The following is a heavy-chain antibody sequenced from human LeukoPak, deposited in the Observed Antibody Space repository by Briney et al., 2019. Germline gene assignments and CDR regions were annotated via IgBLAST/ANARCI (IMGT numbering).Heavy chain of an antibody. CDR1: GFTFSSYW. Sequence: PGGSLRLSCAASGFTFSSYWMSWVRQAPGKGLEWVANIKQDGSEKYYVDSVKGRFTISRDNAKNSLYLQMNSLRAEDTAVYYCARVYPLRYFDWLLSELGYFDYWGQGTLVTVSS. CDR3: ARVYPLRYFDWLLSELGYFDY. J-gene: IGHJ4*02. D-gene: IGHD3-9*01. V-gene: IGHV3-7*01. CDR2: IKQDGSEK.